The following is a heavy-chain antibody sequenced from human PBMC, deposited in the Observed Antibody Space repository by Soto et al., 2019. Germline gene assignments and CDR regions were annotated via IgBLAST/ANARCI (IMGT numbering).Heavy chain of an antibody. CDR3: ARELYSYGDYYYYYGMDV. CDR2: IIPIFGTA. Sequence: SVKVSCKASGGTFSSYAISWVRQAPGQGLEWMGGIIPIFGTANYAQKFQGRVTITADESTSTAYMELSSLRSEDTAVYYCARELYSYGDYYYYYGMDVWGQGTTVTVSS. V-gene: IGHV1-69*13. CDR1: GGTFSSYA. D-gene: IGHD5-18*01. J-gene: IGHJ6*02.